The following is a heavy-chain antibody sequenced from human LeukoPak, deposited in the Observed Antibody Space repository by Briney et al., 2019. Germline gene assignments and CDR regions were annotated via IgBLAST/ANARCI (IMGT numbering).Heavy chain of an antibody. CDR2: IYTSGST. CDR3: ASFPTTVTTVW. D-gene: IGHD4-17*01. Sequence: SETLSLTCTVSGGSISSGSYYWSWIRQPAGKGLEWIGRIYTSGSTNYNPSLKSRVTISVDTSKNQFSLKLSSVTAADTAVYYCASFPTTVTTVWWGQGTLVTVSS. J-gene: IGHJ4*02. CDR1: GGSISSGSYY. V-gene: IGHV4-61*02.